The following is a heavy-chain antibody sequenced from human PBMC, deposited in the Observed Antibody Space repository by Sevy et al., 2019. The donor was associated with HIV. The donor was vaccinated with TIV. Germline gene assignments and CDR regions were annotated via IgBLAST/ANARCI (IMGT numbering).Heavy chain of an antibody. D-gene: IGHD3-22*01. CDR3: ARGGYYYDNDASYAFDS. V-gene: IGHV3-33*01. Sequence: GGSLRLSCEASGFTFSSYAMHWVRQAPGKGLEWVAIIWSDGYFKYFRDSVKGRFTVSRDNSQNTLHLQMNSLRDADTAIYYCARGGYYYDNDASYAFDSWGQGPLVTVSS. J-gene: IGHJ4*02. CDR1: GFTFSSYA. CDR2: IWSDGYFK.